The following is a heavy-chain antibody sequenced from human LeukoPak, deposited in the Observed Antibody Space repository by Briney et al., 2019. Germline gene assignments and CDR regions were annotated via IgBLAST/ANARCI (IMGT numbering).Heavy chain of an antibody. V-gene: IGHV4-30-4*01. CDR1: GGSVSSPDSY. CDR3: ARETTTLDFDY. CDR2: IYYSGST. D-gene: IGHD4-23*01. Sequence: SETLSLTCTVSGGSVSSPDSYWSWIRQPPGKGLEWIGYIYYSGSTYYNPSLKSRVTISVDTSKNQFSLKLSSVTAADTAVYYCARETTTLDFDYWGQGTLVTVSS. J-gene: IGHJ4*02.